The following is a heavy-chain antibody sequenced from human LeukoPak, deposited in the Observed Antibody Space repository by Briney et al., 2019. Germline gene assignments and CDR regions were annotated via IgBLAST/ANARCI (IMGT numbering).Heavy chain of an antibody. V-gene: IGHV4-34*01. CDR2: INHSGST. D-gene: IGHD5-18*01. Sequence: SETLSLTCAVYGGSFSGYYWSWIRQPPGKGLEWIGEINHSGSTNYNPSLKSRVTISVDTSKNQFSLKLSSVTAADTAVYYCARVLDSYGTGVAFDIWGQGTMVTVSS. CDR3: ARVLDSYGTGVAFDI. J-gene: IGHJ3*02. CDR1: GGSFSGYY.